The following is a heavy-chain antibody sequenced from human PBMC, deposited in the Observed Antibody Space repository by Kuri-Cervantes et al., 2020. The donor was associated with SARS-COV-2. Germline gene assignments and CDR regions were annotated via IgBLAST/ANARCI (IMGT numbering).Heavy chain of an antibody. CDR2: ISHDGKNK. J-gene: IGHJ4*02. V-gene: IGHV3-30*18. CDR3: AKDRVVVQGF. Sequence: GESLKISCAASGFNFSRTDMHWVRQAPGKGLEWVAVISHDGKNKRCIASGKGRFTLSRDNSQNTLYLHMKSLRSEDTAMYYCAKDRVVVQGFWGQGTLVTVSS. CDR1: GFNFSRTD. D-gene: IGHD3-10*02.